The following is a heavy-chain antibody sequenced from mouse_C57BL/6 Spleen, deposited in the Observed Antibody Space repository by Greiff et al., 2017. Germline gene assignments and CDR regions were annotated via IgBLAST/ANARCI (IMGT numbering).Heavy chain of an antibody. CDR2: ISSGGSYT. D-gene: IGHD1-1*01. V-gene: IGHV5-6*01. J-gene: IGHJ2*01. CDR1: GFTFSSYG. Sequence: EVKLMESGGDLVKPGGSLKLSCAASGFTFSSYGMSWVRQTPDKRLEWVATISSGGSYTSYPDSVKGRFTISRDNAKKTLYLQMSSLKCEDTAMYYCARHGSSYYFDYWGQGTPLTVSS. CDR3: ARHGSSYYFDY.